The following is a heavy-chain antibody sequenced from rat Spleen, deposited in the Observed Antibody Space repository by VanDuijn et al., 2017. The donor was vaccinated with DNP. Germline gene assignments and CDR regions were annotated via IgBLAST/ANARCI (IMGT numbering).Heavy chain of an antibody. CDR1: GYSIPSNY. J-gene: IGHJ2*01. CDR2: ISYSGST. Sequence: EVQLQESGPGLVKPSQSLSLTCDVTGYSIPSNYWGWIRKFPGNKMEWMGYISYSGSTGYNPFLKSRISITRDTSKNQFFLQLNSVTTEDIAPYYCARYGSGNYMTYYFDYWGQGVMVPGSS. D-gene: IGHD1-2*01. CDR3: ARYGSGNYMTYYFDY. V-gene: IGHV3-1*01.